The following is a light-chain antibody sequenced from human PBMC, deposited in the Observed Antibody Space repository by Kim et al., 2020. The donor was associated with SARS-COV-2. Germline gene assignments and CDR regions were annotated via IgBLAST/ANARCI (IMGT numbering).Light chain of an antibody. Sequence: QSALTQPASVSGSPGQSITISCTGTSSDVANYNYVSWYQQHPGKAPKLMIYDVRKRPSGVSNRFAGSKSGNTASLTISGLQAEDEAGYYCSSYTSSSTFVLFGGGTQLTVL. J-gene: IGLJ2*01. CDR2: DVR. CDR3: SSYTSSSTFVL. V-gene: IGLV2-14*01. CDR1: SSDVANYNY.